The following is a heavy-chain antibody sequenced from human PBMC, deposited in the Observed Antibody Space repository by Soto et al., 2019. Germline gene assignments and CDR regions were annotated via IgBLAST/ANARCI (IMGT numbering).Heavy chain of an antibody. CDR2: IDNSSNT. V-gene: IGHV4-30-2*01. J-gene: IGHJ5*02. CDR3: AIGSDGVCNWFDP. CDR1: GGSISSDFYN. D-gene: IGHD2-21*02. Sequence: SETLSLTCAVSGGSISSDFYNWSWIRQPQGQDLEWIIYIDNSSNTYYNPSLMSRVTISVDRSQNHFSLKLTSVTAADTAVYYCAIGSDGVCNWFDPWGQGTQVTVSS.